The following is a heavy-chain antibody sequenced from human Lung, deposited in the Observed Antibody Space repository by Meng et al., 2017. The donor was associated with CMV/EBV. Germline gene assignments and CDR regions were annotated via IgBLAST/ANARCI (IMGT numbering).Heavy chain of an antibody. Sequence: SCAASGFTFNTYAMHWVRQAPGKGLEWVAVISYDGSNKYTADSLQGRLTISRDNSKNNLYLQMNSLTVEDTAVYYCVRDQGGESMIAVLIERFGMDVWGQGTXVTVSS. J-gene: IGHJ6*02. V-gene: IGHV3-30*04. CDR2: ISYDGSNK. D-gene: IGHD3-22*01. CDR1: GFTFNTYA. CDR3: VRDQGGESMIAVLIERFGMDV.